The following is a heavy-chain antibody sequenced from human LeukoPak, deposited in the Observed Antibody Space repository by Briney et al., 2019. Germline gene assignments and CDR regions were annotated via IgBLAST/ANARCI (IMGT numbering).Heavy chain of an antibody. J-gene: IGHJ6*04. CDR3: ASFSSSWYGMDV. CDR1: GGSISSYY. V-gene: IGHV4-59*01. Sequence: SETPSLTCTVSGGSISSYYWSWIRQPPGKGLEWIGYIYYSGSTNYNPSLKSRVTISVDTSKNQFSLKLSSVTAADTAVYYCASFSSSWYGMDVWGKGTTVTISS. D-gene: IGHD6-13*01. CDR2: IYYSGST.